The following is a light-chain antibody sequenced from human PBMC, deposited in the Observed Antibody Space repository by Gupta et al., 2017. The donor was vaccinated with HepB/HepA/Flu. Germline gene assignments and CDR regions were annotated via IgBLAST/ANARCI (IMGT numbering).Light chain of an antibody. CDR2: RAS. CDR3: QRHNKWPMCS. Sequence: EIVMTQSPATLSVSPGERATLSCRASQSINSNLAWYQQKPGQAPRLLIYRASTRATGIPARFSGSGCGTEFTLTISSRQSEDIAVYYCQRHNKWPMCSFGEGTKVEIK. V-gene: IGKV3-15*01. J-gene: IGKJ2*04. CDR1: QSINSN.